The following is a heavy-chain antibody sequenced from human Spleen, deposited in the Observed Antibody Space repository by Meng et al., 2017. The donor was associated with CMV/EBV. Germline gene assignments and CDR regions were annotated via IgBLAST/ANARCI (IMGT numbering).Heavy chain of an antibody. CDR1: GGSVSSGNYY. D-gene: IGHD2-2*01. CDR3: ARGSTSWGDV. Sequence: SETLSLTCTVSGGSVSSGNYYWTWIRQPPGKGLQWIGYIYYSGSTNYNPSLKSRVTISVDTSKNQFSLKLSSVTAADTAVYYCARGSTSWGDVWGQGTTVTVSS. V-gene: IGHV4-61*01. CDR2: IYYSGST. J-gene: IGHJ6*02.